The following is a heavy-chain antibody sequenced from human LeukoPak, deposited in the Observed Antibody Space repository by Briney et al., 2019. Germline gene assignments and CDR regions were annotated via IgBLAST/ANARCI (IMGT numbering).Heavy chain of an antibody. J-gene: IGHJ4*02. CDR2: IYPGDSDA. D-gene: IGHD6-19*01. CDR1: GYSFTSYW. Sequence: GESLKISCKGSGYSFTSYWIGWVRQMPGKGLGWMGIIYPGDSDARYSPSFQGQVTISADKSISTAYLQWSSLKASDTAMYYCARLGSTRSGWNGVDYWGQGTLVTVSS. CDR3: ARLGSTRSGWNGVDY. V-gene: IGHV5-51*01.